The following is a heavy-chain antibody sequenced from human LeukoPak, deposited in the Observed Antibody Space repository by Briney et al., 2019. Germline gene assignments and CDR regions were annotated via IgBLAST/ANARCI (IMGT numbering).Heavy chain of an antibody. Sequence: GGSLRLSCAASGFTFSTYTLNRVRQAPGKGLEWVSSISSGSRYIYYADSVKGRFTISRDDAKNSLYLQMDSLRAEDTAVYHCARQEFDAFDLWGQGTMVTVSS. D-gene: IGHD2/OR15-2a*01. J-gene: IGHJ3*01. CDR1: GFTFSTYT. CDR3: ARQEFDAFDL. V-gene: IGHV3-21*01. CDR2: ISSGSRYI.